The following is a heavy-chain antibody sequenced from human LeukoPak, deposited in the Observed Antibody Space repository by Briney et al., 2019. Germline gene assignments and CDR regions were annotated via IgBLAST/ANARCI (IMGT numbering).Heavy chain of an antibody. Sequence: GGSLRLSCAASGFTFSHYYMTWVRQAPGKGLEWVSSISGSSGYIFYADSVKGRITISRDNAKNSLYLQMNSLRAEDTAVYYCGRDLPTVTSIDYWGQGTLVTVSS. D-gene: IGHD4-17*01. CDR2: ISGSSGYI. CDR1: GFTFSHYY. V-gene: IGHV3-21*06. CDR3: GRDLPTVTSIDY. J-gene: IGHJ4*02.